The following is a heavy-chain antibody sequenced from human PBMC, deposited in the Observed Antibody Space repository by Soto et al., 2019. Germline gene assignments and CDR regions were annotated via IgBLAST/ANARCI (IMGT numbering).Heavy chain of an antibody. D-gene: IGHD6-13*01. CDR3: ARRGPGTYFDY. CDR1: GFTFSSYA. J-gene: IGHJ4*02. Sequence: EVQLLESGGGLVQPGGSLRLSCAASGFTFSSYAMNWVRQAPGKGLEWVSVISGSGGSTYYADSVKGRFTISRDNSKNTLYLQMNSLRAEDKAVYYCARRGPGTYFDYWGQGTLVTVSS. CDR2: ISGSGGST. V-gene: IGHV3-23*01.